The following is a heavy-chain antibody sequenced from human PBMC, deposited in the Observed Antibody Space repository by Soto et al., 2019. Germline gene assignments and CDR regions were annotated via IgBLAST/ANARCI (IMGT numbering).Heavy chain of an antibody. V-gene: IGHV3-30-3*01. CDR2: ISYDGSNK. CDR1: GFTFSSYA. D-gene: IGHD6-19*01. Sequence: QVQLVESGGGVVQPGRSLRLSCAASGFTFSSYAMHWVRQAPGKGLEWVAVISYDGSNKYYADSVKGRFTISRDNSKKPVYLQMNSLRAEETDVYYCARDKSPYSSGWHNRHFDYWGQGTLVTVSS. CDR3: ARDKSPYSSGWHNRHFDY. J-gene: IGHJ4*02.